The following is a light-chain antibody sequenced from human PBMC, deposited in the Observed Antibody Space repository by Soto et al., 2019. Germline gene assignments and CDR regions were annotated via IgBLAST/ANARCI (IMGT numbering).Light chain of an antibody. CDR1: SSDVGGYNY. CDR3: RSYTGSSTLYV. J-gene: IGLJ1*01. CDR2: EVS. Sequence: QSALTQPASVSGSPGQSITISCTGTSSDVGGYNYVSWYQQHPGKAPKLMIYEVSNRPSGVSSRFSGSKSGNTASLTISGLQAEDEADYYCRSYTGSSTLYVFGTGTKGTV. V-gene: IGLV2-14*01.